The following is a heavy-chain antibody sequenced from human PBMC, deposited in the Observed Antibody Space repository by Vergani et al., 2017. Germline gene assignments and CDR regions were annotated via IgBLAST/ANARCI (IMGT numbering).Heavy chain of an antibody. J-gene: IGHJ4*02. D-gene: IGHD2-2*02. V-gene: IGHV3-7*01. CDR1: GFTFSSYW. CDR3: AREGVYCSSTSCYKGGADY. Sequence: EVQLVESGGGLVQPGGSLRLSCAASGFTFSSYWMSWVRQAPGKGLEWVANIKQDGSEKYYGDSVKGRFTISRDNAKNSLYLQMNSLRAEDTAVYYCAREGVYCSSTSCYKGGADYWGQGTLVTVSS. CDR2: IKQDGSEK.